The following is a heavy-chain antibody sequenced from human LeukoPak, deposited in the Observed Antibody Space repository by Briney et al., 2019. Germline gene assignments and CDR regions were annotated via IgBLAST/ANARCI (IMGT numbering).Heavy chain of an antibody. CDR2: IYYSGST. Sequence: PSETLSLTCTVSGVSISSGGYYWSWIRQHPGKGLEWIGYIYYSGSTYYNPSLKSRVTISVDTSKNQFSLKLSSVTAADTAVYYCARDRGKYSSSWYLHFDYWGQGTLVTVSS. D-gene: IGHD6-13*01. CDR1: GVSISSGGYY. CDR3: ARDRGKYSSSWYLHFDY. J-gene: IGHJ4*02. V-gene: IGHV4-31*03.